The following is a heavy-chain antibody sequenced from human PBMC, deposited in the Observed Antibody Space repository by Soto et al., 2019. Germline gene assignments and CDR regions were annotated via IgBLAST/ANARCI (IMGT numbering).Heavy chain of an antibody. CDR3: ARSVEGHFDY. CDR1: GFRFSIYS. CDR2: ITSDTKTI. V-gene: IGHV3-48*02. J-gene: IGHJ4*02. Sequence: EVQLVESGGNLVQPGGSLRLSCAASGFRFSIYSMNWVRQAPGKGLEWSAYITSDTKTIKYADSVKGRFTISRDNGKNSVYLHMNSLRDEVTAVYYCARSVEGHFDYWGQGTVVTVSA. D-gene: IGHD6-19*01.